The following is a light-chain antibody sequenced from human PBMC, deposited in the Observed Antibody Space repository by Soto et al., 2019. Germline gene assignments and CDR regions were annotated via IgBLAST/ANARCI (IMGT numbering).Light chain of an antibody. CDR1: QPITSNT. V-gene: IGKV3-20*01. CDR2: ATS. CDR3: QRDN. Sequence: EIVLTQSPGTLSLSPGERATLSCRVSQPITSNTLCGYQKKPGQSPRLLIYATSSRADGIPDRCSGSGSGTDCTLPIRRLEPEDCAVYFCQRDNFGQETQLEIK. J-gene: IGKJ2*01.